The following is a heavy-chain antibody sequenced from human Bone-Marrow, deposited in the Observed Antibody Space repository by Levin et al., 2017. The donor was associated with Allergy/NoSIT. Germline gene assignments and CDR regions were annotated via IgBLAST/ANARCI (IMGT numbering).Heavy chain of an antibody. CDR2: INHSGTM. CDR3: ARRDPCGHFDY. V-gene: IGHV4-39*01. CDR1: GVSITSNPNY. Sequence: PSETLSLTCTVSGVSITSNPNYWGWIRQPPGKGLEWIGSINHSGTMYHSPSLKNRVAVSVDTAKNLVALNFTSVTAADTGLYYCARRDPCGHFDYWGRGTLVTVSS. J-gene: IGHJ4*02.